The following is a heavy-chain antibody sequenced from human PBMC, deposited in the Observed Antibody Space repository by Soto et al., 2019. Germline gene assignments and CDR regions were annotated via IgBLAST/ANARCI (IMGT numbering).Heavy chain of an antibody. D-gene: IGHD1-26*01. CDR2: IYYSGST. CDR3: ARTRLYMGARRPYYFDY. V-gene: IGHV4-59*12. CDR1: GGSISSYY. J-gene: IGHJ4*02. Sequence: SETLSLTCTVSGGSISSYYWSWIRQPPGKGLEWIGYIYYSGSTNYNPSLKSRVTISVDTSKNQFSLKLSSVTAADTAVYYCARTRLYMGARRPYYFDYWGQGTLVTVSS.